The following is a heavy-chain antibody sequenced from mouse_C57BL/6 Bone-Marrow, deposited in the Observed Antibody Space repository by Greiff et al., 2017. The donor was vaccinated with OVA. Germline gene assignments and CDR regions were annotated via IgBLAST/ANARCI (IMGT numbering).Heavy chain of an antibody. J-gene: IGHJ3*01. D-gene: IGHD2-3*01. CDR2: IYPGNSDT. CDR3: TKGWLTWFAY. V-gene: IGHV1-5*01. CDR1: GYTFTSYW. Sequence: EVQLQQSGTVLARPGASVKMSCKTSGYTFTSYWMHWVKQRPGQGLEWIGAIYPGNSDTSYNQKFKGKAKLTAVTSDSTAFRDLSCVTNEDSAGYYGTKGWLTWFAYGGQGTLVTVSA.